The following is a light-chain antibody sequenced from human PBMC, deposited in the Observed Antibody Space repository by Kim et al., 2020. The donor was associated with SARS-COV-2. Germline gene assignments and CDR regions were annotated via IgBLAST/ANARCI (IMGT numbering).Light chain of an antibody. Sequence: EIVLTQSPGTLSLSPAERATLSCRASQSVSNNYLAWFQQKPGQAPRLLIYDASSRATGIPDRFTGSGSGTDFTLTISRVEPEDFAVYYCQQYGRAPDNFGQGTKLEI. J-gene: IGKJ2*01. CDR3: QQYGRAPDN. CDR2: DAS. CDR1: QSVSNNY. V-gene: IGKV3-20*01.